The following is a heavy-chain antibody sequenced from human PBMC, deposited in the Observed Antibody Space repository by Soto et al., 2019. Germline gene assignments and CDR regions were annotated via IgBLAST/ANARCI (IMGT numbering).Heavy chain of an antibody. J-gene: IGHJ4*02. Sequence: SETLSLTCIVSGVSVRSYTWSWVRQPANKGLEWIGRVSSSVSATYNPALKSRVSISMDTPENRISLKLDSVTAADAGVYFCARDGMTTGDTWGPGTLATVSS. CDR2: VSSSVSA. V-gene: IGHV4-4*07. CDR3: ARDGMTTGDT. CDR1: GVSVRSYT. D-gene: IGHD2-21*02.